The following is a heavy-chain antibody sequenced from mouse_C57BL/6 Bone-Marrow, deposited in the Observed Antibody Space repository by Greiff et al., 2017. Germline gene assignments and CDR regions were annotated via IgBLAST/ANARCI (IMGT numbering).Heavy chain of an antibody. V-gene: IGHV6-3*01. D-gene: IGHD2-4*01. CDR2: IRLKSDNYAT. J-gene: IGHJ3*01. CDR1: GFTFSNYW. Sequence: EVKLMESGGGLVQPGGSMKLSCVASGFTFSNYWMNWVRQSPEKGLEWVAQIRLKSDNYATHYAESVKGRFTISRDDSKSSVYLQMINLRAEDTGIYYGTGAYDYDRFAYWGQGTLVTVSA. CDR3: TGAYDYDRFAY.